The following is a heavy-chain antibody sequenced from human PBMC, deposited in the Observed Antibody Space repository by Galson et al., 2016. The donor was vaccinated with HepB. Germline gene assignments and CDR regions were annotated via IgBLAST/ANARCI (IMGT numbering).Heavy chain of an antibody. CDR2: IYWDDDK. J-gene: IGHJ4*02. CDR3: AHGSGWLSDY. CDR1: GFSLSSPAVG. V-gene: IGHV2-5*02. D-gene: IGHD6-19*01. Sequence: PALVKPTQTLTLTCTFSGFSLSSPAVGVGWIRQPPGKALEWLALIYWDDDKQYNASLRSRLTITKDSSRNQVVLTMTSMDPVDTATYYCAHGSGWLSDYWGQGILVTVPS.